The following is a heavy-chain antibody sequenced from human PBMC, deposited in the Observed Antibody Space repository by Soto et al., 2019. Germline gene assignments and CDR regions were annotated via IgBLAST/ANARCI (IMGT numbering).Heavy chain of an antibody. CDR3: ARVIGPYSSSWYLRYYYYYGMDV. Sequence: SVKVSCKASGYTFTSYDINWVPLATGQWLEWMGWMNPNSGNTGYAQKFQGRVTMTMTTSISTAYMELSSLRSEDTAVYYCARVIGPYSSSWYLRYYYYYGMDVWGQGTKVTVSS. V-gene: IGHV1-8*01. J-gene: IGHJ6*01. D-gene: IGHD6-13*01. CDR2: MNPNSGNT. CDR1: GYTFTSYD.